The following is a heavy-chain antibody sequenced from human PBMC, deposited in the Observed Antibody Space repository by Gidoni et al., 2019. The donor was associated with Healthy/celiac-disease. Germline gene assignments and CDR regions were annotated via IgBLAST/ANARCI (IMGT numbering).Heavy chain of an antibody. Sequence: QITLKESGPTLVKPTQTLTLTCTFSGFSLSTSGGGVGWIRPPPGKTLEWLALLYWDDDKRYSPSLKSRLNITKDTSKNQVVLTMTNMDPVDTATYYCAHRRPDYDNLTGYYDYWGQGTLVTVSS. D-gene: IGHD3-9*01. CDR1: GFSLSTSGGG. CDR3: AHRRPDYDNLTGYYDY. CDR2: LYWDDDK. V-gene: IGHV2-5*02. J-gene: IGHJ4*02.